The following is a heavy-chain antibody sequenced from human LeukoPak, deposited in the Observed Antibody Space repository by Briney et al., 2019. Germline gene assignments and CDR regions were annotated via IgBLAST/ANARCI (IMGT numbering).Heavy chain of an antibody. CDR3: ARVRKVRATFLKFTYYFDY. CDR2: ISPNSGGT. Sequence: ASVKVSCKASGYTFTGYYMHWVRHAPGQGLEWMGWISPNSGGTNYAQKFQGRVTMTRDTSISTAYMELSRLRSDDTAVYYCARVRKVRATFLKFTYYFDYWGQGTLVTVSS. CDR1: GYTFTGYY. D-gene: IGHD1-26*01. V-gene: IGHV1-2*02. J-gene: IGHJ4*02.